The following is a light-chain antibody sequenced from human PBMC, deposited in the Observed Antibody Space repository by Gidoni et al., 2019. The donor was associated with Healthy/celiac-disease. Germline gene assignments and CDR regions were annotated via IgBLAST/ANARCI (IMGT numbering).Light chain of an antibody. CDR1: QSISSY. V-gene: IGKV1-39*01. CDR3: KQSYSTPRT. CDR2: AAS. Sequence: IQMTQSPSSLSASVGARVTITCRASQSISSYLNWYQQKPVKAPKLLIYAASSLQSGVPSRFSGSGAGTDFTLTISSLQPEDFAAYYCKQSYSTPRTFGGGTKVEIK. J-gene: IGKJ4*02.